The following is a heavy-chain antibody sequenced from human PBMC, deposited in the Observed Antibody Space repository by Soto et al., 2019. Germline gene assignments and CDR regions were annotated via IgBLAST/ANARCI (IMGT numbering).Heavy chain of an antibody. D-gene: IGHD2-21*02. CDR2: ISSSSSYI. CDR1: GLTFSSYS. J-gene: IGHJ2*01. Sequence: EVQLVESGGGLVKPGGSLRLSCAASGLTFSSYSMNWVRQAPGKGLEWVSSISSSSSYIYYADSVKGRFTISRDNAKNSLDLQMNSLRAEDTAVYYCARDTAWYFDLWGRGTLVTVSS. V-gene: IGHV3-21*01. CDR3: ARDTAWYFDL.